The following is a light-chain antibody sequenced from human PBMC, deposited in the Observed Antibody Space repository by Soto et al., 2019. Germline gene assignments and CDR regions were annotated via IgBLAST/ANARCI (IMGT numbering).Light chain of an antibody. CDR2: WAS. Sequence: DIVMTQSRDSLAVSLGERATINCKSSQSVFYSSNNKNYLAWYQQKPGQPPKLLIYWASTRESGVPDRFSGSGSGTDFTLTISSLQAEDVAVYYCQQYYRPWTFGQGTKVEIK. CDR1: QSVFYSSNNKNY. J-gene: IGKJ1*01. CDR3: QQYYRPWT. V-gene: IGKV4-1*01.